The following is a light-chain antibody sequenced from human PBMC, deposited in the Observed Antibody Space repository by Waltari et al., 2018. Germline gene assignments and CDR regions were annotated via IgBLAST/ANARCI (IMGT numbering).Light chain of an antibody. J-gene: IGKJ1*01. V-gene: IGKV3-20*01. CDR2: DAS. Sequence: SCRARQNISGYLGWDPHSPGQAPRLLIYDASSRATGIPDRFSGSGSGTDFSLTISRLEPEDFAVYYCQKDGSLPATFGQGTKLEIK. CDR1: QNISGY. CDR3: QKDGSLPAT.